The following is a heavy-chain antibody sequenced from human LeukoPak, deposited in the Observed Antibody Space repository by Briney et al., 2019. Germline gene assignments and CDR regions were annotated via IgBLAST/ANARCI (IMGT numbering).Heavy chain of an antibody. Sequence: ASVKVSCKASGYTFTSYGISWVRQAPGQGLEWMGWISAYNGNTNYAQTLQGRVTITTDTSTSTPYMDLRSLRSNTTAVYYFSRGGPAQLWLGESHNCDYWGQGPVDRVSS. CDR3: SRGGPAQLWLGESHNCDY. CDR1: GYTFTSYG. CDR2: ISAYNGNT. V-gene: IGHV1-18*01. J-gene: IGHJ4*02. D-gene: IGHD3-10*01.